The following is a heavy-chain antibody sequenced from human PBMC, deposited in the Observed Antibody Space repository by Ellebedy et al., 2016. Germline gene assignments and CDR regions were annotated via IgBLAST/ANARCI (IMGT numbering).Heavy chain of an antibody. CDR1: GFTFSNSW. J-gene: IGHJ3*02. CDR2: TNQDGREK. CDR3: ASLSGWTHNYAIDI. D-gene: IGHD6-19*01. V-gene: IGHV3-7*03. Sequence: GESLKISCAASGFTFSNSWMSWVRQAPGKGLEWVAITNQDGREKYYVDSMRGRFTISRDNAKNSLYLQMNSLRAEDTAVYYCASLSGWTHNYAIDIWGQGTIVTVSS.